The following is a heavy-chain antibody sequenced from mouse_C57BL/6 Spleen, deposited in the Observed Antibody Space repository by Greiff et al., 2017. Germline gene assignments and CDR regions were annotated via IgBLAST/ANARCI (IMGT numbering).Heavy chain of an antibody. V-gene: IGHV5-4*01. CDR3: ARGYYVSSYGGNWYFDV. J-gene: IGHJ1*03. D-gene: IGHD1-1*01. CDR1: GFTFSSYA. Sequence: EVQLVESGGGLVKPGGSLKLSCAASGFTFSSYAMSWVRQTPEKRLEWVATISDGGSYTYYPDNVKGRLTISRDNAKNNLYLQMSLLKSEDTAMYYCARGYYVSSYGGNWYFDVWGTGTTVTVSS. CDR2: ISDGGSYT.